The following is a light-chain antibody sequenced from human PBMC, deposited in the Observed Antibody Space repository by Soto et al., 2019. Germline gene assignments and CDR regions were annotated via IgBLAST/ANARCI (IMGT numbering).Light chain of an antibody. J-gene: IGKJ2*01. CDR3: QKYHSAPYT. V-gene: IGKV1-27*01. Sequence: DIQMTQSPSSLSASVGDRVTITCRASQGFSNYLAWYQQKPGKVPKLLIYAASTLQSGVPSRFSGSGSGTDFTLTISSLQPEDVATYYCQKYHSAPYTFGQGTKLEIK. CDR1: QGFSNY. CDR2: AAS.